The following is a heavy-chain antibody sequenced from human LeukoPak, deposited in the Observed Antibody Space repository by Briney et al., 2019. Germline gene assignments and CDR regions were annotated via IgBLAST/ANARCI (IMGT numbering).Heavy chain of an antibody. J-gene: IGHJ3*02. CDR1: GFTFDDYA. CDR3: AKDIIVGASHQHDAFDI. V-gene: IGHV3-9*01. Sequence: GRSLRLSCAASGFTFDDYAMHWVRQAPGKGLEWVSGIIWNSGSIGYADSVKGRFTISRDNAKNSLYLQMNSLRAEDTALYYCAKDIIVGASHQHDAFDIWGQGTMVTVSS. CDR2: IIWNSGSI. D-gene: IGHD1-26*01.